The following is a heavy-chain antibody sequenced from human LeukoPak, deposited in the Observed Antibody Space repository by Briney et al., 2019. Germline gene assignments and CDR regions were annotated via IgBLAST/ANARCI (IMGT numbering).Heavy chain of an antibody. V-gene: IGHV4-61*09. CDR2: IYSTGSP. D-gene: IGHD6-19*01. CDR1: GEPFTSGTYY. Sequence: SETLSLTCTVSGEPFTSGTYYWTWLRQPAGKGLEWIGQIYSTGSPKYNPSFKSRVTISVDTSKSQFFLDLHSVTDADTAVYFCARGLIAVADPIDYWGQGTLVTVSS. CDR3: ARGLIAVADPIDY. J-gene: IGHJ4*02.